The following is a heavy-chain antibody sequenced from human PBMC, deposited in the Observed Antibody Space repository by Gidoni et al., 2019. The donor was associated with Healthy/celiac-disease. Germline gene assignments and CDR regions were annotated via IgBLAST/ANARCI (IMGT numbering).Heavy chain of an antibody. J-gene: IGHJ4*02. CDR1: GFTFSSYG. Sequence: QVQLVESGGGVVQPGRSLRLYCAAYGFTFSSYGMHWVRQAPGKGLEWVAVISYDGSNKYYADSVKGRFTISRDNSKNTLYLQMNSLRAEDTAVYYCAKDQANYGEYDYWGQGTLVTVSS. V-gene: IGHV3-30*18. CDR2: ISYDGSNK. CDR3: AKDQANYGEYDY. D-gene: IGHD4-17*01.